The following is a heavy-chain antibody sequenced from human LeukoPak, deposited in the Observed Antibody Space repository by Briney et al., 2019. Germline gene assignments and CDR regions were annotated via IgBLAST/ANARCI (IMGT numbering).Heavy chain of an antibody. J-gene: IGHJ3*01. D-gene: IGHD3-3*01. V-gene: IGHV5-51*01. Sequence: GESLKISCKTSGYSFTTYWIDWVRQMPGKGLEWMGIIYPGDSYTTFRPSFQGQVTISVDKSTSTAYLQWTSLKASDTAMYYCARHQSGRRYDALDVWGQGTMVTVSS. CDR2: IYPGDSYT. CDR1: GYSFTTYW. CDR3: ARHQSGRRYDALDV.